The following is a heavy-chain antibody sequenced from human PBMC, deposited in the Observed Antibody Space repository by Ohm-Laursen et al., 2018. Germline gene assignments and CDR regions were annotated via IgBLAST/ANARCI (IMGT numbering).Heavy chain of an antibody. Sequence: SSVKVSCKASGGTFSDYAISWVRQAPGEGLEWMGRIIPILGMANYAQKFQDRVTITADISTSTAYMELRSLTSDDTAVYFCARENSNYGWFDPWGQGTLVTVSS. J-gene: IGHJ5*02. CDR3: ARENSNYGWFDP. D-gene: IGHD2/OR15-2a*01. CDR2: IIPILGMA. V-gene: IGHV1-69*04. CDR1: GGTFSDYA.